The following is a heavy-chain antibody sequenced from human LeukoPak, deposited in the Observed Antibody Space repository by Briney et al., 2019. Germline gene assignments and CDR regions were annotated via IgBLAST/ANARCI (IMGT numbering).Heavy chain of an antibody. CDR1: GASMNGHY. J-gene: IGHJ5*02. D-gene: IGHD3-3*01. Sequence: PSETLSLTCSVSGASMNGHYWTWIRLSPGKGLEWIGYISDSGSTSYNPPLRSRVIMALEASKTEFSLRLNSVTVADTAVYYCARVFRGAVTSNWFDPWGQGTLVTVSS. CDR3: ARVFRGAVTSNWFDP. V-gene: IGHV4-59*11. CDR2: ISDSGST.